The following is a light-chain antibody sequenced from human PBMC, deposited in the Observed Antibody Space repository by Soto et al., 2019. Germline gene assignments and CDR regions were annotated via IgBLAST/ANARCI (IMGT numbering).Light chain of an antibody. Sequence: EILLTQSPRTLSLSPGEGVTLSCRASQSVTVNSLAWYQQKPGQAPRLLLYAASTRAAAVPDRFTGSGSGTDFALTISRLEPEDFGVYYCQQYGDSPLTSGPGTKVDIK. J-gene: IGKJ3*01. CDR2: AAS. CDR3: QQYGDSPLT. V-gene: IGKV3-20*01. CDR1: QSVTVNS.